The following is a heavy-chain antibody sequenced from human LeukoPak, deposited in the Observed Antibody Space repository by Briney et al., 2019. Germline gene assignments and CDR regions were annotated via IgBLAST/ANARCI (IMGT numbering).Heavy chain of an antibody. Sequence: GGSLRLSCEASEFIFSNYWMSWVRQAPGKGLGWVANIRQDGSEKYYVDSAKGRFTISRDNAKKSLYLQMNSLRAEDTAVYYCARGRLLDYWGQGTLVTVSS. CDR3: ARGRLLDY. J-gene: IGHJ4*02. V-gene: IGHV3-7*01. CDR1: EFIFSNYW. CDR2: IRQDGSEK.